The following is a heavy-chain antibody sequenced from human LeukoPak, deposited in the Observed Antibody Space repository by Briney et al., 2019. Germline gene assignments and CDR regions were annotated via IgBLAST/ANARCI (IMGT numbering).Heavy chain of an antibody. J-gene: IGHJ6*03. CDR3: ARQANIVVVPAALMDV. CDR1: GYSISSGYY. CDR2: IYHSGST. Sequence: SEPLSLTCTVSGYSISSGYYWGWIRQPPGKGLEWVGSIYHSGSTYYNPSLKSRVTISVDTSKNQFSLKLSSVTAADTAVYYCARQANIVVVPAALMDVWGKGTTVTVSS. V-gene: IGHV4-38-2*02. D-gene: IGHD2-2*01.